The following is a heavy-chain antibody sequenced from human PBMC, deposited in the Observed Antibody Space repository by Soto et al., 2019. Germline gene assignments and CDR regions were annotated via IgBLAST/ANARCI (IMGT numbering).Heavy chain of an antibody. J-gene: IGHJ5*02. CDR2: INAGNGNT. Sequence: GASVKVSCKASGYTFTSYAMHWVRQAPGQRLEWMGWINAGNGNTKYSQKFQGRVTITRDKSASTAYMELSSLRSEDTAVYYCARLGIAAAGDNWFDPWGQGTMVTVSS. CDR3: ARLGIAAAGDNWFDP. D-gene: IGHD6-13*01. V-gene: IGHV1-3*01. CDR1: GYTFTSYA.